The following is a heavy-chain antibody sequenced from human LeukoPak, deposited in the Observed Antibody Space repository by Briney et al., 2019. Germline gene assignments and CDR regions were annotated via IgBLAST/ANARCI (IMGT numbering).Heavy chain of an antibody. J-gene: IGHJ4*02. CDR1: GGTFSSYA. V-gene: IGHV1-69*06. D-gene: IGHD4-23*01. Sequence: GASVKVSCKASGGTFSSYAISWVRQAPGQGLEWMGGIIPIFGTANYAQKFQGRVTITADKSTSTAYMELSSLRSEDTAVYYCVREDYGGIPTGYWGQGTLVTVSS. CDR2: IIPIFGTA. CDR3: VREDYGGIPTGY.